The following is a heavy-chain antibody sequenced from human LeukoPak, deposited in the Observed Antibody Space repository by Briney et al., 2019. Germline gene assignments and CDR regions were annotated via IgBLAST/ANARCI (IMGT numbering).Heavy chain of an antibody. D-gene: IGHD1-26*01. J-gene: IGHJ4*02. CDR1: GFTFSSYA. CDR3: AKDGARHLKIVGATHFDY. CDR2: ISGSDGST. V-gene: IGHV3-23*01. Sequence: QPGGSLRLSCAASGFTFSSYAMSWVRQAPGKGLEWVSAISGSDGSTYYADSVKGRFTISRDNSKNTLYLQMNSLRAEDTAVYYCAKDGARHLKIVGATHFDYWGQGTLVTVSS.